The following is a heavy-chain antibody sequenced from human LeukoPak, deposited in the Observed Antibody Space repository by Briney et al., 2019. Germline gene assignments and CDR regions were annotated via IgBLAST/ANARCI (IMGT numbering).Heavy chain of an antibody. CDR1: GGSISSSSYY. Sequence: ETLSLTCTVSGGSISSSSYYWGWIRQPPGKGLEWIGYIYYSGSTNYNPSLKSRVTISVDTSKNQFSLKLSSVTAADTAVYYCARVPDRADFDPWGQGTLVTVSS. CDR3: ARVPDRADFDP. D-gene: IGHD3-22*01. J-gene: IGHJ5*02. CDR2: IYYSGST. V-gene: IGHV4-61*05.